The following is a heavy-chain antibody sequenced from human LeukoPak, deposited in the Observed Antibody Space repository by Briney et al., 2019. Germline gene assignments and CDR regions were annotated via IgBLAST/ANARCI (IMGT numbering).Heavy chain of an antibody. CDR3: ARDFRGSFDAFDN. CDR1: GFTFSSNW. V-gene: IGHV3-7*03. D-gene: IGHD3-10*01. J-gene: IGHJ3*02. Sequence: PGGSLRLSCAASGFTFSSNWMNWARQAPGKGLEWVTSINHNGNVNYYVDSVKRRFTISRDNAKNSLYLQMSNLRAEDTAVYYCARDFRGSFDAFDNWGQGTMVAVSS. CDR2: INHNGNVN.